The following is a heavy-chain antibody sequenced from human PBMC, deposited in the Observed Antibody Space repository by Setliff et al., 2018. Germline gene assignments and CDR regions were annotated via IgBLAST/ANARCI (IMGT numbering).Heavy chain of an antibody. J-gene: IGHJ4*02. V-gene: IGHV3-20*04. D-gene: IGHD6-6*01. Sequence: SGGSLRLSCAASGFTFDDYGMSWVRQAPGKGLEWVSGINWNGGSTNHADSVKGRFTISRDNAKNSLYLQMSSLRAEDTAVYYCARWTARAVDYWGQGTLVTVSS. CDR2: INWNGGST. CDR3: ARWTARAVDY. CDR1: GFTFDDYG.